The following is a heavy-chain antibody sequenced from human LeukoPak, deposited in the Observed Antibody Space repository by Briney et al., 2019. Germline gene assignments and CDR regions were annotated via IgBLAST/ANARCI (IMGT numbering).Heavy chain of an antibody. CDR2: ISSSGSTI. V-gene: IGHV3-48*03. CDR1: GFTFSSYQ. Sequence: GGSLRLSCAASGFTFSSYQMNWVRQAPGKGLEWVSYISSSGSTIYYADSVKGRFTISRDNSKNTLYLQMNSLRAEDTAVYYCARDPSSDIVATGTFDYWGQGALVTVSS. J-gene: IGHJ4*02. CDR3: ARDPSSDIVATGTFDY. D-gene: IGHD5-12*01.